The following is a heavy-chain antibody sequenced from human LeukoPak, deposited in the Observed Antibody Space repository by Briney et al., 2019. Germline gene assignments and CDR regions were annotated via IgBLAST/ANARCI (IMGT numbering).Heavy chain of an antibody. J-gene: IGHJ6*03. CDR3: ARGWDIVVVPAAYMDV. CDR1: GFTFSNYE. V-gene: IGHV3-48*03. CDR2: ISSSSSTI. Sequence: GGSLRLSCAASGFTFSNYEMNWVRQAPGKGLEWISYISSSSSTIYYADSVRGRFTISRDNAKNSLYLQMNSLRAEDTAVYYCARGWDIVVVPAAYMDVWGKGTTVTVSS. D-gene: IGHD2-2*01.